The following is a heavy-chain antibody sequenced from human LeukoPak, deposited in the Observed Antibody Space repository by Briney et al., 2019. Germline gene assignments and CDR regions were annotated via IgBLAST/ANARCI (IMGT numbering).Heavy chain of an antibody. V-gene: IGHV3-64D*06. J-gene: IGHJ4*02. D-gene: IGHD3-10*01. CDR3: VKDGATMVRGVSLFDY. CDR2: ISSNGGST. CDR1: GFTFSSYA. Sequence: GGSLRLSCSASGFTFSSYAMHWVRQAPGKGLEYVSAISSNGGSTYYADSVKGRFTISRDNSKNTLYLQMSSLRAEDTAVYYCVKDGATMVRGVSLFDYWGQGTLVTVSS.